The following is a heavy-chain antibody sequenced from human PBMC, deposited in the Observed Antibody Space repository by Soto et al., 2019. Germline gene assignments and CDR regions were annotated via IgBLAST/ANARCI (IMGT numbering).Heavy chain of an antibody. CDR3: ARDDYSSSWYIPRGYYYYGMDV. CDR1: GGTFSSYA. D-gene: IGHD6-13*01. J-gene: IGHJ6*02. CDR2: IIPIFGTA. V-gene: IGHV1-69*13. Sequence: SVKVSCKASGGTFSSYAISWVRQAPGQGLEWMGGIIPIFGTANYAQKFQGRVTITADESTSTAYMELSSLRSEDTAVYYCARDDYSSSWYIPRGYYYYGMDVWGQGTTVTVSS.